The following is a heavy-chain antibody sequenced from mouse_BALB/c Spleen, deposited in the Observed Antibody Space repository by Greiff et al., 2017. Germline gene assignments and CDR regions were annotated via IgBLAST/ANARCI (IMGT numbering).Heavy chain of an antibody. Sequence: EVMLVESGAELVKPGASVKLSCTASGFNIKDTYMHWVKQRPEQGLEWIGRIDPANGNTKYDPKFQGKATITADTSSNTAYLQLSSLTSEDTAVYYCALTGTGFAYWGQGTLVTVSA. CDR2: IDPANGNT. CDR1: GFNIKDTY. D-gene: IGHD4-1*01. V-gene: IGHV14-3*02. CDR3: ALTGTGFAY. J-gene: IGHJ3*01.